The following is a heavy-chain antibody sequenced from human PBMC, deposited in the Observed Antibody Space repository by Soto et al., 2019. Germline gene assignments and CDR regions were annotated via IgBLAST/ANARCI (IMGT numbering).Heavy chain of an antibody. Sequence: SVKVSCKTSGFTFSSSAVHWVRQARGHRLQWIGWIDVGSANANYAQMLQTRLTISRDTSKNQVVLTMTDMDPADTGTYYCARSRLIGEHWFDPWGRGTLVTVSS. CDR1: GFTFSSSA. J-gene: IGHJ5*02. V-gene: IGHV1-58*01. CDR3: ARSRLIGEHWFDP. CDR2: IDVGSANA.